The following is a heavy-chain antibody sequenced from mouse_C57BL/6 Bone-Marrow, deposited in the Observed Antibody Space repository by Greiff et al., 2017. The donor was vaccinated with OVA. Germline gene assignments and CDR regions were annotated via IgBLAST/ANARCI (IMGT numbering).Heavy chain of an antibody. CDR1: GYAFSSSW. V-gene: IGHV1-82*01. D-gene: IGHD2-5*01. Sequence: QVQLKESGPELVKPGASVTISCTASGYAFSSSWMNWVKQRLGKGLVWIGRIYPGDGDTNYNGKFKGKATLTADKSSSTAYMQHSSLTSEDSAVYFCARYSNYGYFDGWGTGTTGTVSS. CDR3: ARYSNYGYFDG. CDR2: IYPGDGDT. J-gene: IGHJ1*03.